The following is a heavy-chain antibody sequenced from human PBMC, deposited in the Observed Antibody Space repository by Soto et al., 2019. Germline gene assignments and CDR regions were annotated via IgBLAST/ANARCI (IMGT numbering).Heavy chain of an antibody. CDR3: ARGSYYDILTGYPFRLDY. CDR1: GFTFSSYS. V-gene: IGHV3-48*02. Sequence: GGSLRLSCAASGFTFSSYSMNWVRQAPGKGLEWVSYISSSSSTIYYADSVKGRFTISRDNAKNSLYLQMNSLRDEDTAVYYWARGSYYDILTGYPFRLDYWGQGTLVTVSS. CDR2: ISSSSSTI. J-gene: IGHJ4*02. D-gene: IGHD3-9*01.